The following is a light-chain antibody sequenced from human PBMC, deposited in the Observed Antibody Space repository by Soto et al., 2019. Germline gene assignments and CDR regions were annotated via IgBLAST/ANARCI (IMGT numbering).Light chain of an antibody. CDR2: DAS. CDR1: QGFSTY. V-gene: IGKV1-9*01. Sequence: DIQLTQSPSFLSASVGDRVTITCRASQGFSTYLAWYQQKLGKAPKLLIYDASTLQSGVPSRFSGSRSGTEFTLTISSLQPEDFATYYCQQLNGYLELTFGGGTKVDIK. J-gene: IGKJ4*01. CDR3: QQLNGYLELT.